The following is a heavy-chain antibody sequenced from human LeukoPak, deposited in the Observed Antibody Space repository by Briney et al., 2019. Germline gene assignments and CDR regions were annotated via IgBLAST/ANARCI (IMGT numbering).Heavy chain of an antibody. CDR2: VHYTGST. V-gene: IGHV4-59*11. Sequence: SETLSLTCTVSGGSISSHLWSWIRQPPGKGLEWIAYVHYTGSTNYNPSLKSRVTISVDTSKNQLSLKLSSVTAADTAVYYCAISYDSSGYGNYWGQGTLVTVSS. CDR1: GGSISSHL. J-gene: IGHJ4*02. D-gene: IGHD3-22*01. CDR3: AISYDSSGYGNY.